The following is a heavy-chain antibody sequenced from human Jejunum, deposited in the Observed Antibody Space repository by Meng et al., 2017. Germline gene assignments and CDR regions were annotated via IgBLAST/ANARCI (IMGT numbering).Heavy chain of an antibody. D-gene: IGHD6-6*01. CDR2: IYYSGGT. V-gene: IGHV4-61*08. CDR3: AHSSSSSSFGFDY. Sequence: QVRGQGWGPGLVSPSETLSLTCTVSGGSVSSAAYYWNWIRQPPGKGLEWIGYIYYSGGTTYSPSLNSRVTISIDTAKNQVSLKVSSVTAADTAVYYCAHSSSSSSFGFDYWGQGTLVTVSS. CDR1: GGSVSSAAYY. J-gene: IGHJ4*02.